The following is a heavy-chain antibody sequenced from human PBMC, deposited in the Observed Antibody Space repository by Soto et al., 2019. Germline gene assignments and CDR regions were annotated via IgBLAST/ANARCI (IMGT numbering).Heavy chain of an antibody. V-gene: IGHV1-69*01. D-gene: IGHD4-17*01. CDR3: GGVRSPGIDYGDYQPYWYFDL. Sequence: QVQLVQSGAEVKKPGSSVKVSCKASGGTFSSYAISWVRQAPGQGLECMGGITPLFGTANYAQKFQGRVTITAADSTSTADMVLRSLRSEDTAVYYCGGVRSPGIDYGDYQPYWYFDLWGRGTLVTVSS. CDR2: ITPLFGTA. J-gene: IGHJ2*01. CDR1: GGTFSSYA.